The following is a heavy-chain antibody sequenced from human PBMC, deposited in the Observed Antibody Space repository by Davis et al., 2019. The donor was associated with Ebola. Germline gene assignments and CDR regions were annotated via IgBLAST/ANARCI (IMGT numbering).Heavy chain of an antibody. J-gene: IGHJ3*02. CDR3: ARDPGNTVTTAFDI. CDR1: GYTFTTTG. CDR2: IIPIFDTV. Sequence: SVKVSCKASGYTFTTTGITWVRQAPGQGLEWMGGIIPIFDTVKYAQRFQGRVTITADESTGTAYMELSSLRSEDTAVYFCARDPGNTVTTAFDIWGQGTMVTVSS. V-gene: IGHV1-69*13. D-gene: IGHD4-17*01.